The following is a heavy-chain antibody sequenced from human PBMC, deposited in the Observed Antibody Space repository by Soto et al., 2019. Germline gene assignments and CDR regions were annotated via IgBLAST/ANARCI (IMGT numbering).Heavy chain of an antibody. CDR3: ARAVGIAVTGLDL. CDR1: GYSFTDYH. V-gene: IGHV1-2*04. CDR2: INPKSGGT. Sequence: QVQLVQSGAEVKKPGASVRVSCKASGYSFTDYHIHWVRQAPGQGLEWLGRINPKSGGTSTAQKFQGWVTMTRDRSISTVYMELGGLSSGDTAIYYCARAVGIAVTGLDLWGPGTVVTVS. D-gene: IGHD6-19*01. J-gene: IGHJ5*02.